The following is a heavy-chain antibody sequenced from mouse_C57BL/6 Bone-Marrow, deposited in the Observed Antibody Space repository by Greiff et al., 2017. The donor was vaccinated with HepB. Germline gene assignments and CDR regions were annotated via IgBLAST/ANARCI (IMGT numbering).Heavy chain of an antibody. Sequence: EVKVVESGGDLVKPGGSLKLSCAASGFTFSSYGMSWVRQTPDKRLEWVATISSGGSYTYYPDSVKGRFTISRDNAKNTLYLQMSSLKSEDTAMYYCARRGYGSSYRYFDVWGTGTTVTVSS. V-gene: IGHV5-6*02. D-gene: IGHD1-1*01. CDR1: GFTFSSYG. J-gene: IGHJ1*03. CDR3: ARRGYGSSYRYFDV. CDR2: ISSGGSYT.